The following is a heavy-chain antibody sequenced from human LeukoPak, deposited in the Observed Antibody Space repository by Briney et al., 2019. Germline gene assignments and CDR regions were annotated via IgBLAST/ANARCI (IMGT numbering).Heavy chain of an antibody. CDR3: ARDFDGSYPSPGFDY. Sequence: SETLSLTCAVYGGSFSGYYWGWIRQPPGKGLEWIGSIYYSGSTYYNPSLKSRVTISADTSKNQFSLKLSSVTAADTAVYYCARDFDGSYPSPGFDYWGQGTLVTVSS. CDR1: GGSFSGYY. J-gene: IGHJ4*02. D-gene: IGHD1-26*01. CDR2: IYYSGST. V-gene: IGHV4-34*01.